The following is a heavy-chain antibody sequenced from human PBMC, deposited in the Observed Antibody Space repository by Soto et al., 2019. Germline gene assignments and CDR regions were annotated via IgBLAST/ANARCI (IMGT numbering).Heavy chain of an antibody. J-gene: IGHJ3*02. V-gene: IGHV3-23*01. CDR2: ISGSGGST. D-gene: IGHD3-22*01. Sequence: GGSLRLSCAASGFTFSSYAMSWVRQAPGKGLEWVSAISGSGGSTYYADSVKGRFTISRDNSKNTLYLQMNSLRAEDTAVYYCVVGPRRVVGYYDSSGYYKAAFDIWGQGTMVTVSS. CDR3: VVGPRRVVGYYDSSGYYKAAFDI. CDR1: GFTFSSYA.